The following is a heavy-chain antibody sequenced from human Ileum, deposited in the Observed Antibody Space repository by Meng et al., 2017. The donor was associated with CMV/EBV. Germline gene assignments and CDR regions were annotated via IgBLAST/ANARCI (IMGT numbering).Heavy chain of an antibody. V-gene: IGHV4-30-4*01. CDR3: ARVWGIAVRPLDY. CDR1: GDSISSGHYY. J-gene: IGHJ4*02. Sequence: QLSDSAPVLVEPSPPLSLNWTGSGDSISSGHYYWSWIRQTPGKGLEWVGHIHDSGSTYYDPSLQGRVTISVDTSKNQFSLKLSSVTAADTAVYYCARVWGIAVRPLDYWGQETLVTVSS. D-gene: IGHD6-6*01. CDR2: IHDSGST.